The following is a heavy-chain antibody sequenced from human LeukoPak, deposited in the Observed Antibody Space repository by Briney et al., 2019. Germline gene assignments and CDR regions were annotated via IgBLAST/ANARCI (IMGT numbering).Heavy chain of an antibody. CDR1: GFTVSSYA. CDR3: ARRRYDWGGDFAN. J-gene: IGHJ4*02. CDR2: IGGGGTL. Sequence: GGSLRLSCAASGFTVSSYAMDWVRQAPGKGLEWVSAIGGGGTLYYADSVKGRFSISRDISKNTLLLQMNSLRAEDTAVYYCARRRYDWGGDFANWGQGTLVTVSS. V-gene: IGHV3-23*01. D-gene: IGHD3-16*01.